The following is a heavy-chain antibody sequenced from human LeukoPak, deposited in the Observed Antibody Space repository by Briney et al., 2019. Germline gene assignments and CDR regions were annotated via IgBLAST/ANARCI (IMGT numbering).Heavy chain of an antibody. V-gene: IGHV7-4-1*02. CDR2: INTKTGNP. Sequence: ASVKVSCKASGYTFTNYAMNWVRQAPGQGLEWMGWINTKTGNPTYAQGFTGRFVFSLDTSVSTAYLQISSLKAEDTAVYYCARPYYYDSSNYAAGFDYWGQGSLVAVSS. J-gene: IGHJ4*02. CDR3: ARPYYYDSSNYAAGFDY. D-gene: IGHD3-22*01. CDR1: GYTFTNYA.